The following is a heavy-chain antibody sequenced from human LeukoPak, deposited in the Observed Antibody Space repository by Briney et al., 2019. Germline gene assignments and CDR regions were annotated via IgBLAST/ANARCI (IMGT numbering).Heavy chain of an antibody. Sequence: GGSLRLSCAASGFIFSAYWMSWVRQAPGKGLEWVATTKQDGSEKYYVDSVKGRFTISKDSAKNSLYLQMNSLSPEDTAVYYCARGGVKNGRNDFWGQGTLVTVSS. D-gene: IGHD1-14*01. CDR3: ARGGVKNGRNDF. J-gene: IGHJ4*02. V-gene: IGHV3-7*01. CDR1: GFIFSAYW. CDR2: TKQDGSEK.